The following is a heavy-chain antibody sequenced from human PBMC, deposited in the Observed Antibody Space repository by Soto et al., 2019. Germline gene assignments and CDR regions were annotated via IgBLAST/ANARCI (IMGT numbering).Heavy chain of an antibody. D-gene: IGHD6-19*01. J-gene: IGHJ6*02. CDR2: MNPNSGNT. V-gene: IGHV1-8*01. CDR3: ARVGYSSGWYLNLYYYYGMDV. Sequence: QVQLVQSGAEVKKPGASVKVSCKASGYTFTSYDINWVRQATGQGLEWMGWMNPNSGNTGYAQKFQGRVTMTRNTSICKAYMAXSSLRSEDTAVYYCARVGYSSGWYLNLYYYYGMDVWGQGTTVTVSS. CDR1: GYTFTSYD.